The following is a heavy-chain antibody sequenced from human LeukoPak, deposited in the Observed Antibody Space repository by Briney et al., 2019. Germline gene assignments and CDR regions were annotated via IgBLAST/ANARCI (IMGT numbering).Heavy chain of an antibody. Sequence: GESLKISCKGSGYSFTTHWIGWLRQMPGKGLEWMGIIYPGDSATRYSPSFQGHVTISADKSVSTAYLQWSSLKASDTAMYYCAKHGSGYEPDYWGQGTLVTVSS. CDR3: AKHGSGYEPDY. CDR2: IYPGDSAT. J-gene: IGHJ4*02. V-gene: IGHV5-51*01. D-gene: IGHD5-12*01. CDR1: GYSFTTHW.